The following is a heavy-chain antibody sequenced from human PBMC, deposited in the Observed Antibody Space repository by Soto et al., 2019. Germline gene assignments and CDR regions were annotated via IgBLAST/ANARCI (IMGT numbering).Heavy chain of an antibody. Sequence: EVQLLESGGGLVQPGGSLRLSCAASGFTFSNYAMSWVRQAAGKGLEWVSAISGSGGNTYYADSVKGRFTISRDNSKNTLYLQMNSLRVEDTAEYFCAKDRYYDNGHFDSCGQGTLVTVSS. CDR3: AKDRYYDNGHFDS. CDR2: ISGSGGNT. CDR1: GFTFSNYA. V-gene: IGHV3-23*01. D-gene: IGHD3-22*01. J-gene: IGHJ4*02.